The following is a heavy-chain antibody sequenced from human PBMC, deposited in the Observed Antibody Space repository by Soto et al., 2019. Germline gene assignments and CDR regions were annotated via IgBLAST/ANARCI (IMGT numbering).Heavy chain of an antibody. Sequence: PGGSLRLSCAASGFSFIDCAMSWVRQAPGKGLEWVSGISGDVVTTSYADSVWGRFTISRDNSKNTLYLQMDSLRAEDTAVYYCAKSPIRVRGVIRPFDYWGQGTLVTVSS. V-gene: IGHV3-23*01. J-gene: IGHJ4*02. CDR2: ISGDVVTT. D-gene: IGHD3-10*01. CDR3: AKSPIRVRGVIRPFDY. CDR1: GFSFIDCA.